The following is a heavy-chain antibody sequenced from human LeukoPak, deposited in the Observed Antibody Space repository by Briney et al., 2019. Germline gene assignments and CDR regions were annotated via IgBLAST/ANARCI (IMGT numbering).Heavy chain of an antibody. CDR2: SGST. J-gene: IGHJ6*02. CDR3: AKARRHYYGSGRNLTPWPAGMDV. Sequence: SETLSLTCTVSGGSISSDYWTWIRQTPGRGLEWIGYSGSTEYNPSLKSRVTISVDTSKSQCSLTLSSVTAADTAVYYCAKARRHYYGSGRNLTPWPAGMDVWGQGTTVTVS. CDR1: GGSISSDY. V-gene: IGHV4-59*01. D-gene: IGHD3-10*01.